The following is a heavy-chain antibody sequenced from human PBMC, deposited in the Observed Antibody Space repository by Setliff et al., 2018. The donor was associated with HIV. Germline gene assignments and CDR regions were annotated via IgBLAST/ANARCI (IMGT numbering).Heavy chain of an antibody. V-gene: IGHV4-61*09. Sequence: SETLSLTCTVSGGSISSGSYYWSWIRQPAGKGLEWIGHIYSSGSTNYNPSLKSRVTISADTSKNQFSLNLFSVTAADTAVYYCARPRRVRSRAWYWFDIWGQGTLVTVSS. CDR1: GGSISSGSYY. D-gene: IGHD6-19*01. CDR2: IYSSGST. CDR3: ARPRRVRSRAWYWFDI. J-gene: IGHJ5*02.